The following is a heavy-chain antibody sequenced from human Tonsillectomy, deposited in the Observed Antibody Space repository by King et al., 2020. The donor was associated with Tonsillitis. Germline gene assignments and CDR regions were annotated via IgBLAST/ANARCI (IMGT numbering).Heavy chain of an antibody. V-gene: IGHV3-74*01. CDR2: INGDGSST. J-gene: IGHJ4*02. CDR1: GFTFSSYW. CDR3: ATVRSGKPGLIY. Sequence: VQLVESGGGLVQPGGSLRLSCAASGFTFSSYWMHWVRQAPGKGLVWVSRINGDGSSTSYADSVKGRFTISRDNAKNTLYLQMNSLRADDTAVYYCATVRSGKPGLIYWGQGTLVTVSS. D-gene: IGHD2-15*01.